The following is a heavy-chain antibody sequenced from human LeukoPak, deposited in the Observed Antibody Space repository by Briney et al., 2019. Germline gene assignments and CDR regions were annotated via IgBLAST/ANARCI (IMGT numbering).Heavy chain of an antibody. Sequence: GGSLRLSCAASGFTFSSCAMSWVRQAPGRGLEWVSTISHTGGSTHYADSVKGRFTISRDNSNNTVYLQVNTVRADDTAVYYCAKANSGSYLDYFDSWGQGTLVTVSS. CDR3: AKANSGSYLDYFDS. V-gene: IGHV3-23*01. CDR2: ISHTGGST. CDR1: GFTFSSCA. J-gene: IGHJ4*02. D-gene: IGHD1-26*01.